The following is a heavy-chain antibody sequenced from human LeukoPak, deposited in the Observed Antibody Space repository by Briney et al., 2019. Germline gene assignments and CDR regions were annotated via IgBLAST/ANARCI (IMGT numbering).Heavy chain of an antibody. CDR2: IYTSGST. CDR1: GGSISSGSYY. D-gene: IGHD4-11*01. CDR3: ARAARTVTSSYYFDY. Sequence: SETLSLTCTVSGGSISSGSYYWSWIRQPAGKGLEWIGRIYTSGSTNYNPSLKSRVTISVDTSKNQFSLKLSSVTAADTAVYYCARAARTVTSSYYFDYWGQGTLVTVSS. V-gene: IGHV4-61*02. J-gene: IGHJ4*02.